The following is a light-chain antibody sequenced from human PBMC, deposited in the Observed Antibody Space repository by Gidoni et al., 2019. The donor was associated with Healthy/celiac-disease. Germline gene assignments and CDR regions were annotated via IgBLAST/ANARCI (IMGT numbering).Light chain of an antibody. J-gene: IGKJ1*01. CDR1: QSVLYSSNNKNY. Sequence: DIVMTQSPDSLAVSLGERATINCKSSQSVLYSSNNKNYLAWYQQKPGQPPKLLIDWASTREAGVPDRFSDSGSRTDFTLTISSLQAEDGAVYYCQQYYSNSWTFGQGTKVEIK. V-gene: IGKV4-1*01. CDR3: QQYYSNSWT. CDR2: WAS.